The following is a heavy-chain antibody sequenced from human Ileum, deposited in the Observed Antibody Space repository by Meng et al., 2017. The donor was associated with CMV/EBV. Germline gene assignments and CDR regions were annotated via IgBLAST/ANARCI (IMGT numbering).Heavy chain of an antibody. D-gene: IGHD6-19*01. Sequence: SGFPFSISTMNWVRQAPGKGLEWVSCISDSGAFLYYADSVKGRFTISRDNAKNSLFLQMNSLRAEDTAVYYCVRPRESSSGWDFDYWGQGTLVTVSS. CDR1: GFPFSIST. CDR2: ISDSGAFL. CDR3: VRPRESSSGWDFDY. V-gene: IGHV3-21*01. J-gene: IGHJ4*02.